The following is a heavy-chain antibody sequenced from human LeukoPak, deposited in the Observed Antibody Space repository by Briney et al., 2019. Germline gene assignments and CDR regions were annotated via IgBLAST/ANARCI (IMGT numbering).Heavy chain of an antibody. D-gene: IGHD2-2*01. CDR1: GYTFTGYY. V-gene: IGHV1-2*02. J-gene: IGHJ5*02. Sequence: ASVKVSCKASGYTFTGYYMRWVRQAPGQGLEWMGWINPNSGGTNYAQKFQGRVTMTRDTSISTAYMELSRLRSDDTAVYYCARDRLVVPHNWFDPWGQGTLVTVSS. CDR2: INPNSGGT. CDR3: ARDRLVVPHNWFDP.